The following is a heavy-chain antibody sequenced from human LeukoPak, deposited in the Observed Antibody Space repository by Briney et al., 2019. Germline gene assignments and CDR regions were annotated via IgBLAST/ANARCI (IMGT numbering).Heavy chain of an antibody. CDR3: ASSGGNSVHYFDY. V-gene: IGHV1-2*02. Sequence: ASVKVSCKASGYIFTGYYMHWVRQAPGQGLEWMGWINPNSGGTNYAQKFQGRVNMTRDTSITTAYMELSRLRSDDTAVYYCASSGGNSVHYFDYWGQGTLVTVSS. CDR1: GYIFTGYY. J-gene: IGHJ4*02. D-gene: IGHD4-23*01. CDR2: INPNSGGT.